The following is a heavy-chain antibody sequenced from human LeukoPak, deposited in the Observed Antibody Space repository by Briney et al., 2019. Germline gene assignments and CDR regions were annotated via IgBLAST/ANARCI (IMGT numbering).Heavy chain of an antibody. J-gene: IGHJ4*02. V-gene: IGHV4-59*01. CDR3: AREYLSYYYDSSGYNYFDY. D-gene: IGHD3-22*01. CDR1: GDSMSTYY. Sequence: SETLSLTCTVSGDSMSTYYWSWIRQPPGKGLEWIGYIYYSGSTNYNPSLKSRVTISVDTSKNQFSLKLSSVTAADTAVYYCAREYLSYYYDSSGYNYFDYWGQGTLVTVSS. CDR2: IYYSGST.